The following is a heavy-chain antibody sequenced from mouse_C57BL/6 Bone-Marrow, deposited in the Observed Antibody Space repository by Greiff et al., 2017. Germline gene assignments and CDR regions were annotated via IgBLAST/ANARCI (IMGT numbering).Heavy chain of an antibody. CDR2: IDPEDGET. CDR3: ARGYYDGSSDDY. V-gene: IGHV14-2*01. Sequence: VQLQQPGAELVRPGSSVKLSCTASGFNIKDYCMHWVKQRTEQGLEWIGRIDPEDGETQYDQKFQGKATMTVDKSSNTAYLQLSSLTSEDTAVYYCARGYYDGSSDDYWGQGTTLTVSS. D-gene: IGHD1-1*01. J-gene: IGHJ2*01. CDR1: GFNIKDYC.